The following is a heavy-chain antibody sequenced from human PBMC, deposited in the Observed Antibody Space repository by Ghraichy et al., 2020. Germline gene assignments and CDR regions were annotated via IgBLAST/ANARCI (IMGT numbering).Heavy chain of an antibody. CDR2: ISDSSSRI. D-gene: IGHD1-26*01. V-gene: IGHV3-48*02. J-gene: IGHJ4*02. CDR1: GFTFTKYS. CDR3: ARDWGWDLRD. Sequence: GESLNISCVASGFTFTKYSLNWVRQAPGKALEWISYISDSSSRIYYADSVKGRFTISRDNAKNSLYLQMNSLRYEDTAVYYCARDWGWDLRDWGQGTLVTVST.